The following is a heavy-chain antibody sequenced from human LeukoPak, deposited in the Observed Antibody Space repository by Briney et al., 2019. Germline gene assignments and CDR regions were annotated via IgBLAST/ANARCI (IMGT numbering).Heavy chain of an antibody. Sequence: SETLSLTCTVSGGSIIGSSYYWGWVRQPPGKGLEWIGTNYYTGSAFYNPSLKSRVTVSLDTSNNQFSLRLTSVTAADTAVYYCGRVAPWGNYGSESYIPFYFDYWGQGALVTVSS. V-gene: IGHV4-39*07. D-gene: IGHD3-10*01. CDR2: NYYTGSA. J-gene: IGHJ4*01. CDR3: GRVAPWGNYGSESYIPFYFDY. CDR1: GGSIIGSSYY.